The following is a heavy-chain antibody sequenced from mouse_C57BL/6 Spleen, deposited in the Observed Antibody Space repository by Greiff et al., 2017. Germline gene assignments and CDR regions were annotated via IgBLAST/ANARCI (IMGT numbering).Heavy chain of an antibody. CDR1: GYTFTDYY. D-gene: IGHD1-3*01. CDR3: AREGKLDWFAY. Sequence: VQLQQSGPELVKPGASVKISCKASGYTFTDYYMNWVKQSHGKSLEWIGDINPNNGGTSYNQKFKGKATLTVDKSSSTAYMELRSLTSEDSAVYYCAREGKLDWFAYWGQGTLVTVSA. J-gene: IGHJ3*01. CDR2: INPNNGGT. V-gene: IGHV1-26*01.